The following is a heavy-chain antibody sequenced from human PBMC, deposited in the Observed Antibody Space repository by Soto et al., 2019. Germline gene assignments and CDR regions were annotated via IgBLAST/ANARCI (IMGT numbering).Heavy chain of an antibody. V-gene: IGHV4-59*06. CDR3: AREWDGYNYDYYYGMDV. CDR1: GGSISNYY. CDR2: IYYSGST. Sequence: PSETLSLTCTVSGGSISNYYYSWFRRPPEKGLEWIGYIYYSGSTYYNPSLKSRVTISVDTSKNQFSLKLSSVTAADTAVYYCAREWDGYNYDYYYGMDVWGQGTTVTVSS. J-gene: IGHJ6*02. D-gene: IGHD5-12*01.